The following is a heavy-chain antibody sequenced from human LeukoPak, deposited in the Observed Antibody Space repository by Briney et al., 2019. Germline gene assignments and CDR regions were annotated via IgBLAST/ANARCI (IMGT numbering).Heavy chain of an antibody. V-gene: IGHV3-23*01. CDR1: GFTFSSYA. J-gene: IGHJ4*02. CDR2: ISGSGGST. CDR3: TTDSWAPGY. D-gene: IGHD7-27*01. Sequence: GGSLRLSCAASGFTFSSYAMSWVRQAPGKGLEWVSAISGSGGSTYYADSVKGRFTISRDNSKNTLSLQMNGLRPEDTAVYYCTTDSWAPGYWGQGTLVTVSS.